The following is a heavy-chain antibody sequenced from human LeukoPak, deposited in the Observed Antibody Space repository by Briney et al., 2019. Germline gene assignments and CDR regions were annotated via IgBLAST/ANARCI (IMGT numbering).Heavy chain of an antibody. CDR1: GFTVSSNY. V-gene: IGHV3-66*01. CDR3: ARVAYYDSRLDAFDI. CDR2: IYSGGST. D-gene: IGHD3-22*01. Sequence: PGGSLRLSCAASGFTVSSNYMSWDRQAPGKGLEWVSVIYSGGSTYYADSVKGRFTISRDNSKNTLYLQMNSLRAEDTAVYYCARVAYYDSRLDAFDIWGQGTMVTVSS. J-gene: IGHJ3*02.